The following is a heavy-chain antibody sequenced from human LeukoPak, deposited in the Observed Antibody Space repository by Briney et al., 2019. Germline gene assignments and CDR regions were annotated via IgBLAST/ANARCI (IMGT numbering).Heavy chain of an antibody. CDR1: GYTFTSYG. D-gene: IGHD5-12*01. Sequence: ASVKVSFKASGYTFTSYGISWVRQAPGQGLEWMGWISAYNGNTNYAQKLQGRVTMTTDTSTSTAYMELRSLSSDDTAVYYCARCGYDHCNIPLIRWGQGTLVTVSS. CDR2: ISAYNGNT. J-gene: IGHJ4*02. V-gene: IGHV1-18*04. CDR3: ARCGYDHCNIPLIR.